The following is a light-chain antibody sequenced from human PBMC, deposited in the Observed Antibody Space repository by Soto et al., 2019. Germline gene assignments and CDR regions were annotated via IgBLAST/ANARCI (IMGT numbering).Light chain of an antibody. CDR1: QSVSAD. CDR3: QQYSDWPLVT. V-gene: IGKV3-15*01. Sequence: EIVMTQSPATLSVSPGERVTLSCRASQSVSADLAWYLQKPGQAPRLLIYGASTRAPGIPARFSGSGSGTEFTLTISSLQSEDSAVYHCQQYSDWPLVTFGGGTKVEI. CDR2: GAS. J-gene: IGKJ4*01.